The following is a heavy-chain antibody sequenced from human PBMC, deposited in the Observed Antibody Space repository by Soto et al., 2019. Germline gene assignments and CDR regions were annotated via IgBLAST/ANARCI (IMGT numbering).Heavy chain of an antibody. CDR3: ARDRYSSASPWFDP. Sequence: QVQLQESGPGLVKPSETLSVTCTVSGGSISSYYWSWIRQPAGKGLEWIGRIYTSGSTNYNPSLKSRVTMSVDTSKNQFSLKLSSVTAADTAVYYCARDRYSSASPWFDPWGQGTLVTVSS. V-gene: IGHV4-4*07. D-gene: IGHD6-19*01. CDR2: IYTSGST. CDR1: GGSISSYY. J-gene: IGHJ5*02.